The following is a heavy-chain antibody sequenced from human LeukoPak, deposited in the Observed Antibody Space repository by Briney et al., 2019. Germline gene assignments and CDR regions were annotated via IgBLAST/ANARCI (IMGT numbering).Heavy chain of an antibody. Sequence: SQTLSLTCTVSGGSISSGGSYWSWIRQHPGKGLEWIGYIYYSGSTYYNPSLKSRVTISVDTSKNQFSLKLSSVTAADTAVYYCATNDYGESRAFDYWGQGTLVTVSS. J-gene: IGHJ4*02. V-gene: IGHV4-31*03. CDR3: ATNDYGESRAFDY. CDR2: IYYSGST. CDR1: GGSISSGGSY. D-gene: IGHD4-17*01.